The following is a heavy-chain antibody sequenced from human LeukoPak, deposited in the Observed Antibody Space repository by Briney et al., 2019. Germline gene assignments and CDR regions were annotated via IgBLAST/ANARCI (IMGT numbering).Heavy chain of an antibody. D-gene: IGHD4-11*01. V-gene: IGHV4-30-2*01. CDR2: IYHSGST. Sequence: PSETLSLTCTVSGGSISSGGYYWSWIRQPPGKGLEWIGYIYHSGSTYYNPSLKSRVTISVDRSTNQFSLKLSSVTAADTAVYYCVRDPTGYSNIDYWGQGTLVTVSS. CDR1: GGSISSGGYY. CDR3: VRDPTGYSNIDY. J-gene: IGHJ4*02.